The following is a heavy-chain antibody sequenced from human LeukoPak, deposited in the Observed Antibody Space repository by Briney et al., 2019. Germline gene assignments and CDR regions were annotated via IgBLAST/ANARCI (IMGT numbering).Heavy chain of an antibody. V-gene: IGHV5-51*01. D-gene: IGHD3-9*01. CDR3: ARGSRYYDILTGYTRLDY. J-gene: IGHJ4*02. Sequence: GESLKISCKGSGYSFTSYWISWVRQMPGKGLEWMGIIYPSDSDTRYSPSFQGQVTISADKSISTAYLQWSSLKASDTAMYYCARGSRYYDILTGYTRLDYWGQGTLVTVSS. CDR2: IYPSDSDT. CDR1: GYSFTSYW.